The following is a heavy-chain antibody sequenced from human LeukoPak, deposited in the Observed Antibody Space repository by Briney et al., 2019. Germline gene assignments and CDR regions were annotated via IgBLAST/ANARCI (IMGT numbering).Heavy chain of an antibody. CDR1: GFTFDDYA. Sequence: GGSLRLSCAASGFTFDDYAMPWVRQAPGKGLKWVSLISGDGGSTYYADSVKGRFTISRDNSKNSLYLQMNSLRTEDTALYYCANSLRDSGYDSDAFDIWGQGTMVTVSS. V-gene: IGHV3-43*02. D-gene: IGHD5-12*01. CDR3: ANSLRDSGYDSDAFDI. J-gene: IGHJ3*02. CDR2: ISGDGGST.